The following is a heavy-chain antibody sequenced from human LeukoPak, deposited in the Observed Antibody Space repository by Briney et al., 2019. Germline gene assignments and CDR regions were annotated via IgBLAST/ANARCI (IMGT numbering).Heavy chain of an antibody. CDR1: GGSISPYY. CDR2: IHYSGST. V-gene: IGHV4-59*01. Sequence: SETLSLTCTVPGGSISPYYWSWIRQPPGKELEWIGYIHYSGSTNYNPSLKSRITLSVDTSKKQFSLKLSPVNAADTAVYYCAGGPGRDRVPNWFDPWGQGTLVTVSS. D-gene: IGHD1-1*01. J-gene: IGHJ5*02. CDR3: AGGPGRDRVPNWFDP.